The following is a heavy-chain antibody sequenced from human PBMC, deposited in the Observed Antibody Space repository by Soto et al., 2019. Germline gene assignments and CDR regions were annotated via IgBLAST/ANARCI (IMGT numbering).Heavy chain of an antibody. CDR3: ASRTNESHA. CDR2: IYPGDSDT. V-gene: IGHV5-51*01. CDR1: GYRFTSYW. J-gene: IGHJ5*02. Sequence: PGKSLTISCTGSGYRFTSYWIGWVRQMPGKGLEWMGIIYPGDSDTRYSPSFQGQVTISADKSISTAYLQWSSLKASDTAMDYCASRTNESHAWGQRSSVTVFS.